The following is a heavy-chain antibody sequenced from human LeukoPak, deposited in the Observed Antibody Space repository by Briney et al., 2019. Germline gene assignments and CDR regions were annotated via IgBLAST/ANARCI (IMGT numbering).Heavy chain of an antibody. CDR3: ARERWELLPGWFDP. V-gene: IGHV4-61*02. CDR1: GGSISSGSYY. Sequence: SQTLSLTCTVSGGSISSGSYYWSWIRQHAGKGLEWIGRIYTSGSTNYNPSLKSRVTISVDTSKNQFSLKLSSVTAADTAVYYCARERWELLPGWFDPWGQGTLVTVSS. D-gene: IGHD1-26*01. J-gene: IGHJ5*02. CDR2: IYTSGST.